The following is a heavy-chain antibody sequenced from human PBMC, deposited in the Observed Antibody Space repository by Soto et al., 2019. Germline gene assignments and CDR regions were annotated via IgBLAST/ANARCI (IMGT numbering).Heavy chain of an antibody. CDR1: GYIFTGYY. J-gene: IGHJ3*02. Sequence: ASVKVSCKASGYIFTGYYIQWVRQAPGQGLEWMGWINTKTGGTKYAQKFEGRVTMTRDTSINTAYMEVSRLRSDDTAVYYCATDKVAFDMWGQGTMVTVSS. CDR2: INTKTGGT. D-gene: IGHD3-9*01. CDR3: ATDKVAFDM. V-gene: IGHV1-2*02.